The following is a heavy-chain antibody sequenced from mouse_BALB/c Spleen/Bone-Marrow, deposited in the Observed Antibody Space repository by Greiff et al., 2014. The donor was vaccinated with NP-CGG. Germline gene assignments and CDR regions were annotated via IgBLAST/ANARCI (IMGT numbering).Heavy chain of an antibody. CDR1: GFSLTTYG. J-gene: IGHJ4*01. CDR2: LWADGST. V-gene: IGHV2-9*02. CDR3: ARITTATGAMDY. Sequence: QVQLKESGPGLVAPSQSLSITCTVSGFSLTTYGVHWVRQPPGKGLEWLGVLWADGSTNYNSALMSRLSISKDNSKSQVFLKMNSLQTDDTAMYYGARITTATGAMDYWGQGTSVTVSS. D-gene: IGHD1-2*01.